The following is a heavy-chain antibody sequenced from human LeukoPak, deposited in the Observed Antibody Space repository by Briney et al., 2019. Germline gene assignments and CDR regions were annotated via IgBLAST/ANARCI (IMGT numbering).Heavy chain of an antibody. CDR1: GLTFSHYA. D-gene: IGHD4-11*01. V-gene: IGHV3-33*08. J-gene: IGHJ4*02. Sequence: PGGSLRLSCAASGLTFSHYAFHWVRQAPGKGLEWVAVIWSDGSNQYYGNSVKGRFIIYRDDSQKTVYLQMNSLRAEDTAVYYCARDAQRGFDYSNSLKYWGQGSLVTVSS. CDR3: ARDAQRGFDYSNSLKY. CDR2: IWSDGSNQ.